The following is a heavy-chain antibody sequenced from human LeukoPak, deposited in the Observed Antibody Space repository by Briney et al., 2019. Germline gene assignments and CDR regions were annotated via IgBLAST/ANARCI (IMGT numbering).Heavy chain of an antibody. D-gene: IGHD6-19*01. CDR2: ISGRGGST. Sequence: PGGSLRLSCAASGFTFSSYAMSWVGQAPGKGLEWVSAISGRGGSTYYPDSVTGRFTISRHNSKNTLYLQMTSLRAEDTAVYYCAKDLGGIAVAGTFYWGQGTLVTVSS. J-gene: IGHJ4*02. CDR3: AKDLGGIAVAGTFY. CDR1: GFTFSSYA. V-gene: IGHV3-23*01.